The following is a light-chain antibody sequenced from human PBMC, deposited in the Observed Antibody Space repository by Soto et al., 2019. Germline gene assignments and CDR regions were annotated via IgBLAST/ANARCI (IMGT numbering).Light chain of an antibody. V-gene: IGLV2-14*01. J-gene: IGLJ1*01. CDR1: SSDVGGYDY. Sequence: QSVRSQPASVSVAPGNSFTISCTGTSSDVGGYDYVSWYQQHPGKAPKFMIYEVTNRPSGVSHRFSGSKSGNTASLTISGLQAEDEADYYCSSYTTTSTYVFGTGTKVTVL. CDR2: EVT. CDR3: SSYTTTSTYV.